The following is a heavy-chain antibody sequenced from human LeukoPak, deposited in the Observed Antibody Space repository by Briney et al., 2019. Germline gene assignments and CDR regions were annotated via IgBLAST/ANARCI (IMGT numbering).Heavy chain of an antibody. CDR1: GFSISTYA. J-gene: IGHJ4*02. D-gene: IGHD3-10*01. CDR2: ISSDGGST. V-gene: IGHV3-64*01. Sequence: GGSLRLSCAASGFSISTYALHWVRQAPGKGLEYVSAISSDGGSTYYANSVKGRFTISRDNSNNTLYLQMGSPRAEDMAVYYCARVSRGWYYFDYWGQGTLVTVSS. CDR3: ARVSRGWYYFDY.